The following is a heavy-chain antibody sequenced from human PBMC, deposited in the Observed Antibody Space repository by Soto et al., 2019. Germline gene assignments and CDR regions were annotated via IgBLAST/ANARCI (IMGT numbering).Heavy chain of an antibody. CDR2: ISYDGSNK. D-gene: IGHD2-2*01. CDR1: GFTFSSHG. Sequence: GGSLRLSCAASGFTFSSHGMHWVRQAPGKGLEWVAVISYDGSNKYYADSVKGRFTISRDNSKNTLYLQMNSLRAEDTAVYYCAKGTAECSSTSCYLSFYYYYYMDVWGKGTTVTVSS. V-gene: IGHV3-30*18. J-gene: IGHJ6*03. CDR3: AKGTAECSSTSCYLSFYYYYYMDV.